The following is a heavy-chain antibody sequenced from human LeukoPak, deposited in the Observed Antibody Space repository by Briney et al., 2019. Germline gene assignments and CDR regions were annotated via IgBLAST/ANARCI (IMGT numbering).Heavy chain of an antibody. CDR1: GVSISSSNSY. CDR3: ARKYDILTGYDNWFDP. J-gene: IGHJ5*02. D-gene: IGHD3-9*01. Sequence: SETLSLTCTVSGVSISSSNSYWGWIRQPPGKGLEWIGSIYYSGNTYYNASLKSQVSISIDTSKNQFSLRLTSVTAADTAVYFCARKYDILTGYDNWFDPWGQGTLVTVSS. V-gene: IGHV4-39*01. CDR2: IYYSGNT.